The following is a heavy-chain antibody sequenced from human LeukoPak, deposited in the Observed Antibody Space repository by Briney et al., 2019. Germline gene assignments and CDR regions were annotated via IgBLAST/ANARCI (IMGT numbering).Heavy chain of an antibody. CDR2: IYYSGST. V-gene: IGHV4-59*12. CDR1: GGSISSYY. Sequence: SETLSLTCTVSGGSISSYYWSWIRQPPGKGLEWIGYIYYSGSTNYNPSLKSRVTISVDTSKNQFSLKLSSVTAADTAVYYCARGHSYSSSSADLDYWGQGTLVTVSS. CDR3: ARGHSYSSSSADLDY. D-gene: IGHD6-6*01. J-gene: IGHJ4*02.